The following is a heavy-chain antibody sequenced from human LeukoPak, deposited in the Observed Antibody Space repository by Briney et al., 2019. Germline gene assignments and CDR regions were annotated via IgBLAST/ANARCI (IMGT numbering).Heavy chain of an antibody. CDR1: GFTFSSYS. V-gene: IGHV3-21*01. Sequence: AGRSLRLSCAASGFTFSSYSMNWVRQAPGKGLEWVSSISSSSSSIYYADSVKGRFTISRDNAKNSLYLQMNSLRAEDTAVYYCARASGDIVETATMGSYWGQGTLVTVSS. J-gene: IGHJ4*02. CDR2: ISSSSSSI. D-gene: IGHD5-18*01. CDR3: ARASGDIVETATMGSY.